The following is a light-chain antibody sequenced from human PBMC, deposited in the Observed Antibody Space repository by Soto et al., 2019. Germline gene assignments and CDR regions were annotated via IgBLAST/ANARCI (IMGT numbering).Light chain of an antibody. CDR2: AAY. CDR1: QGISSY. J-gene: IGKJ5*01. CDR3: QQYYSYPPIT. V-gene: IGKV1-8*01. Sequence: AIGLTHSPSSLSESTGDRVTITCRASQGISSYLAWYQQKPGKAPKLLIYAAYTLQSGVPSRFSGSGSGTDFTLTISCLQSADLATYYGQQYYSYPPITFGQGTRREIK.